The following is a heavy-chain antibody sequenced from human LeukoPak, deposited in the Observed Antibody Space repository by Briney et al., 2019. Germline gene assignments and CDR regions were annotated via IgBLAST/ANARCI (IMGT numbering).Heavy chain of an antibody. CDR3: ARVAKERVGGVYYFDY. CDR1: GFTFSDYD. J-gene: IGHJ4*02. Sequence: WGSLRLSCAASGFTFSDYDMPWVRQATGKGLEWVSAIGTAGDTYYTGSVKGRFTISRENAKNSLYLQMNSLRAGDTAVYYCARVAKERVGGVYYFDYWGQGTLVTVSS. V-gene: IGHV3-13*01. D-gene: IGHD1-1*01. CDR2: IGTAGDT.